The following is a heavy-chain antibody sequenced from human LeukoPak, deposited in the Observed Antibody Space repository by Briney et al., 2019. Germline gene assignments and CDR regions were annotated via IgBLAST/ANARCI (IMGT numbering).Heavy chain of an antibody. CDR3: AKGPLGYSYGPFDY. D-gene: IGHD5-18*01. CDR1: GFTLSSYA. V-gene: IGHV3-23*01. J-gene: IGHJ4*02. Sequence: GGSLRLSCAVSGFTLSSYAMNWVRQAPGKGLEWVSAISGSGARTYYADSLKGRFTISRDNSQNTLYLQMNSLRAEDTAVYYCAKGPLGYSYGPFDYWGQGTLVTVSS. CDR2: ISGSGART.